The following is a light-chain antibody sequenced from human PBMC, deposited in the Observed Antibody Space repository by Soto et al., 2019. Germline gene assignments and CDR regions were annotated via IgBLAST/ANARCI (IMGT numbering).Light chain of an antibody. CDR3: QSYDSSNWV. CDR1: SGSIASNY. V-gene: IGLV6-57*01. CDR2: KDN. J-gene: IGLJ3*02. Sequence: NFMLTQPHSVSESPGKTVTISCTRSSGSIASNYVQWYQQRPGSSPTTVIYKDNQRPSGVPDRFSGSIDSSSNSASLTISGLKNEDEADYYCQSYDSSNWVFGGGTKVTVL.